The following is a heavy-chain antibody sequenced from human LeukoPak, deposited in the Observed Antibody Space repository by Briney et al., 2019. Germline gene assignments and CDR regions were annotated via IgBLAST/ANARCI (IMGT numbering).Heavy chain of an antibody. Sequence: ASVKVSCKASGYTFTSYDINWVRQATGQGLEWMGWMNPNSGNTGYAQKFQGRVTMTRNTSISTAYMELSSLRAEDTAVYYCARATLGREHHFDYWGQGTLVTVSS. J-gene: IGHJ4*02. CDR3: ARATLGREHHFDY. CDR2: MNPNSGNT. V-gene: IGHV1-8*02. CDR1: GYTFTSYD. D-gene: IGHD7-27*01.